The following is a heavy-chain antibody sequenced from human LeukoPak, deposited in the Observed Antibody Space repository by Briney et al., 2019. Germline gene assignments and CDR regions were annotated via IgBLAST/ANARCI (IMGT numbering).Heavy chain of an antibody. CDR3: ARVWCTNGVCYLNY. CDR1: GYTFTSYA. D-gene: IGHD2-8*01. J-gene: IGHJ4*02. V-gene: IGHV7-4-1*02. CDR2: INTNTGNP. Sequence: GASVKVSCKASGYTFTSYAMNWVRQAPGQGLEWMGWINTNTGNPTYAQGFTGRFVFSLDTSVSTAYLQISSLKAEDTAVYYCARVWCTNGVCYLNYWGQGTLVTVSS.